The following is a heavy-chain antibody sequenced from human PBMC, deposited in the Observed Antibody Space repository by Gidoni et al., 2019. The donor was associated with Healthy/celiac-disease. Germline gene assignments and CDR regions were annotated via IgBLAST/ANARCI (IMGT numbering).Heavy chain of an antibody. CDR1: GFPFSSYG. J-gene: IGHJ3*02. V-gene: IGHV3-33*01. CDR3: ASESRQQLEDDAFDI. CDR2: IWYDGSNK. Sequence: QVQLVESGGGVVQPGRSLRLSCAASGFPFSSYGMHWVRQAQGKGRAWVAVIWYDGSNKYYADSVKGRFTISRDNSKHPLYLHMNSLSAEDTAVYYCASESRQQLEDDAFDIWGQGTMVTFSS. D-gene: IGHD6-13*01.